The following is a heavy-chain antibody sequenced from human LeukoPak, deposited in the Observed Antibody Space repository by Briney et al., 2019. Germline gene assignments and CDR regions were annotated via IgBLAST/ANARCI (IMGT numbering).Heavy chain of an antibody. Sequence: PGGSLRLSCAXSGFTFSSXXXXXXXXAXGXXXXXXSYISXXGSTIYXXXXXXXXXXXXRDNAKNSLYLQMNSLRAEDTAVYYCASLTTKVEMATIDWGQGTLVTVSS. D-gene: IGHD5-24*01. CDR1: GFTFSSXX. J-gene: IGHJ4*02. V-gene: IGHV3-48*03. CDR2: ISXXGSTI. CDR3: ASLTTKVEMATID.